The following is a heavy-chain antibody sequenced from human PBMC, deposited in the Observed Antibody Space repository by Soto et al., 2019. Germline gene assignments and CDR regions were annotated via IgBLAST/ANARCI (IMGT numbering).Heavy chain of an antibody. J-gene: IGHJ4*01. CDR1: GGSFSGYY. CDR2: INHSGST. CDR3: ARGGYIYYFEY. V-gene: IGHV4-34*01. Sequence: XETLSLTCAFYGGSFSGYYWSCIRQPPGKWLEWIGEINHSGSTNYNPSLKSRVTISVDTSKNQFSLKLSSVTAADTAVYYCARGGYIYYFEYLGHGTLHKVSS. D-gene: IGHD5-18*01.